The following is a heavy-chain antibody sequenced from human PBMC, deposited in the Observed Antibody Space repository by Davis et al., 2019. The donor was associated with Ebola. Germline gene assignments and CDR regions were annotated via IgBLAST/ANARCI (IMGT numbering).Heavy chain of an antibody. CDR3: ARDSDDYSFDY. Sequence: GESLKISCSASGFTFSSYTMHWVRQVPGKGLEYVSAISSNGGSTYYADSVKGRFTISRDNSKNTLYLQMNSLRPEDTAVYYCARDSDDYSFDYWGQGTLVTVSS. J-gene: IGHJ4*02. CDR2: ISSNGGST. D-gene: IGHD4-11*01. CDR1: GFTFSSYT. V-gene: IGHV3-64*04.